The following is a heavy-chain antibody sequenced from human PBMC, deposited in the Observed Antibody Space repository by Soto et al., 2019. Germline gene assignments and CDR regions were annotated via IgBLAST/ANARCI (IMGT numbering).Heavy chain of an antibody. D-gene: IGHD3-16*01. J-gene: IGHJ6*02. CDR2: ISRDGGTT. CDR3: AKGGFWVHYGMDV. CDR1: GSNFDSYA. V-gene: IGHV3-23*01. Sequence: EVQPLESGGGLVQPGGSLRLSCAASGSNFDSYAMNWVRQAPGKGLEWVSAISRDGGTTFYADSVKGRFTISRDNSENTLYMEMNSLRVEDTAVYYCAKGGFWVHYGMDVWGQGTTVTVSS.